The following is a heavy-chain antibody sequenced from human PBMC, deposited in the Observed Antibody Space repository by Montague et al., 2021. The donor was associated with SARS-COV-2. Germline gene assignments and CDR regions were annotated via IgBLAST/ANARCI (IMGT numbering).Heavy chain of an antibody. Sequence: SETLSLTCSVSGGSISTYYWSWIRQPPGKGLEWIGYIYYSGSTNYNPSLKSRVTISIDTSKNQSSPELSSVTAADMAVYYCASPGGYCTGGSCYYVYWGQGTLVTVSS. CDR3: ASPGGYCTGGSCYYVY. J-gene: IGHJ4*02. CDR1: GGSISTYY. D-gene: IGHD2-15*01. V-gene: IGHV4-59*01. CDR2: IYYSGST.